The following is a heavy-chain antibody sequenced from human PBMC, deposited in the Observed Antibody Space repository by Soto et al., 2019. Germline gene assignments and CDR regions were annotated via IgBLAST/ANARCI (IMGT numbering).Heavy chain of an antibody. CDR3: ARDGYSGYNTQFDY. Sequence: ASVKVSCKASGYIFTGYYIHWVRHAPGQGLEWMGWINPNTRGTHSAQRFQGRVTMTRDTSISTAYMELSSLRSDDSAVYYCARDGYSGYNTQFDYWGQVTLVTVSS. V-gene: IGHV1-2*02. D-gene: IGHD5-12*01. J-gene: IGHJ4*02. CDR1: GYIFTGYY. CDR2: INPNTRGT.